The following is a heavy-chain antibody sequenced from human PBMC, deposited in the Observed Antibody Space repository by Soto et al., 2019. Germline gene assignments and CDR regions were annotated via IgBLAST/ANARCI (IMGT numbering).Heavy chain of an antibody. V-gene: IGHV4-30-2*01. CDR3: ARAGGLGAVAVDY. CDR2: IYHSGST. CDR1: GGSISGGDYY. J-gene: IGHJ4*02. D-gene: IGHD6-19*01. Sequence: SETLCLTCTVAGGSISGGDYYWSWIRQPPGKGLEWIGYIYHSGSTYYNPSLKSRVTISVDRSKNQFSLKLSSVTAADTAVYYCARAGGLGAVAVDYWGQGTLVTVSS.